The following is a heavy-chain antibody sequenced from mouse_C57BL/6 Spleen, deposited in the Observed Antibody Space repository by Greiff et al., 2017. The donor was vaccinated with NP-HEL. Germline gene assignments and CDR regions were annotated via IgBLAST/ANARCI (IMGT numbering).Heavy chain of an antibody. CDR3: GRGVPFDY. CDR1: GFTFSSYA. Sequence: EVQVVESGGGLVKPGGSLKLSCAASGFTFSSYAMSWVRQTPEKRLEWVATISDGGSYTYYPDNVKGRFTISRDNAKNNLYLQMSHLKSEDTAMYYCGRGVPFDYWGQGTTLTVSS. CDR2: ISDGGSYT. J-gene: IGHJ2*01. V-gene: IGHV5-4*01.